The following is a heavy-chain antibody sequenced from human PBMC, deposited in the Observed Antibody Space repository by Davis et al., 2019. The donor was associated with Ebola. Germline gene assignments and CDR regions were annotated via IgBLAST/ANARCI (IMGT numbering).Heavy chain of an antibody. J-gene: IGHJ6*02. CDR2: INHSGST. Sequence: PSETLSLTCAVYGGSFSGYYWSWIRQPPGKGLEWIGEINHSGSTNYNPSLKSRVTISVDTSKNQFSLKLSSVTAADTAVYYCASARRQQLAYYYYYGMDVWGQGTTVTVSS. V-gene: IGHV4-34*01. CDR3: ASARRQQLAYYYYYGMDV. D-gene: IGHD6-13*01. CDR1: GGSFSGYY.